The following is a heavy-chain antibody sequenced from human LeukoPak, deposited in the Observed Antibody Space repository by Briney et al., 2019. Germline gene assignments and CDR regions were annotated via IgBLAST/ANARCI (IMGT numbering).Heavy chain of an antibody. V-gene: IGHV3-23*01. CDR1: GFTFITYA. J-gene: IGHJ4*02. CDR3: AAERPRGAN. Sequence: GGSLRLSCAASGFTFITYAMTWVRQAPGKGLEWVSAISGTGGSTYYADSVRGRFTISRDNSKNTLYLQMNSLRAEDTAVYYCAAERPRGANWGQGTLVTVSS. D-gene: IGHD4/OR15-4a*01. CDR2: ISGTGGST.